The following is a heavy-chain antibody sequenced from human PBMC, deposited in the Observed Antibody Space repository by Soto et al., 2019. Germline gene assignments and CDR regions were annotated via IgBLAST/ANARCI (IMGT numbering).Heavy chain of an antibody. CDR2: NYYSGGT. D-gene: IGHD2-15*01. J-gene: IGHJ6*02. CDR1: GGSISSSSYY. V-gene: IGHV4-39*01. Sequence: SETLSLTCTVSGGSISSSSYYWGWIRQPPGKGLEWIGSNYYSGGTYYNPSLRSRVIISVDTSKNEFSLKLTSVTAADTAGYYCASANFYFYYGMDVWGQGTTVTVS. CDR3: ASANFYFYYGMDV.